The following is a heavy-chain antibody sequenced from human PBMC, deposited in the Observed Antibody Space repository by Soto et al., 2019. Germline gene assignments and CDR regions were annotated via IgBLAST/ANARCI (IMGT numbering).Heavy chain of an antibody. CDR2: VIPLFGTS. J-gene: IGHJ6*02. Sequence: QVQLVQSGAEVKEPGSSVKVACQASGGAFSTYAISWVRQAPGQGLEWMGGVIPLFGTSNYLPKFQGRVSIAADRSTETVDMELSRLRFDDTAVYFGARELKAGGHFGMDVWGQGPTVTVSS. CDR1: GGAFSTYA. CDR3: ARELKAGGHFGMDV. D-gene: IGHD3-16*01. V-gene: IGHV1-69*06.